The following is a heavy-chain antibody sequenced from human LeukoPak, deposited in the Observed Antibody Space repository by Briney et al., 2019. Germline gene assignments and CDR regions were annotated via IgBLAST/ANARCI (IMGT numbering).Heavy chain of an antibody. Sequence: PGGSLRLSCAVSGLTFNSYWMSWVRQAPGKGLEWVANIKQDGSEKFYVDSVKGRFTISRDNAKNSLYLQMNSLRAEDTAVSYCARGRYCSGGGCHYFDYWGQGTLVTVSS. J-gene: IGHJ4*02. D-gene: IGHD2-15*01. CDR3: ARGRYCSGGGCHYFDY. CDR1: GLTFNSYW. CDR2: IKQDGSEK. V-gene: IGHV3-7*01.